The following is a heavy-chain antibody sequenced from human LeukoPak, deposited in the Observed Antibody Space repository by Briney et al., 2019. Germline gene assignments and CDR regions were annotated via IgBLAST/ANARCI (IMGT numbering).Heavy chain of an antibody. D-gene: IGHD3-22*01. CDR3: ARGQKYRSGYTVTELGSGYFDY. V-gene: IGHV4-34*01. Sequence: SETLSLTCAVYGGSFSGYYWSWIRRPPGKGLEWIGEINHSGSTNYNPSLKSRVTISVDTSKNQFSLTLSSVTAADTAVYYCARGQKYRSGYTVTELGSGYFDYWGQGTLVTVSS. J-gene: IGHJ4*02. CDR1: GGSFSGYY. CDR2: INHSGST.